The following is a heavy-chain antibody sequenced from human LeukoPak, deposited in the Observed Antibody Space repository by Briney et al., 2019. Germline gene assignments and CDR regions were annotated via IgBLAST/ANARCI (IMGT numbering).Heavy chain of an antibody. V-gene: IGHV3-64D*06. CDR2: ISSNGGST. CDR1: GLTLSSYG. J-gene: IGHJ4*01. Sequence: GGSLRLSCSASGLTLSSYGMHWVRQAPGKGLKSVSAISSNGGSTYYADSVKGRFTISRDSSKNTLYLQMSSLRPEDTAVYYCVKDGGKGDFDYWGHGTLVTVSS. D-gene: IGHD3-16*01. CDR3: VKDGGKGDFDY.